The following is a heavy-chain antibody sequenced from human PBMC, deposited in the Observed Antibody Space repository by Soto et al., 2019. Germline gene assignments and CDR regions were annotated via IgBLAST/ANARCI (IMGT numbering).Heavy chain of an antibody. D-gene: IGHD3-16*01. V-gene: IGHV3-21*01. CDR1: GFTFSSYS. CDR3: ARGLEDPDDAFDI. CDR2: ISSSSSYI. J-gene: IGHJ3*02. Sequence: GGSLRLSCAASGFTFSSYSMNWVRQAPGKGLEWVSSISSSSSYIYYADSVKGRFTISRDNAKNSLYLQMNSLRAEDTAVYYCARGLEDPDDAFDIWGQGTMVTVSS.